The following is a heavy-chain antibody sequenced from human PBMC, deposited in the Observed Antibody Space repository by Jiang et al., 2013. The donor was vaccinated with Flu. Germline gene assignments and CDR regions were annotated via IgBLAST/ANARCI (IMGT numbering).Heavy chain of an antibody. CDR1: GLNFNKYG. CDR2: ISYDGNNK. J-gene: IGHJ2*01. D-gene: IGHD3-22*01. V-gene: IGHV3-30*03. Sequence: QLVESGGGVVQPGRSLRLSCVASGLNFNKYGMHWVRQAPGKGLEWVAVISYDGNNKNYADSVKGRFTISRDNSKNTLYLQMNSLRAEDTAVYYCARSRITMIVGPHDWYFDLWGRGTLVTVSS. CDR3: ARSRITMIVGPHDWYFDL.